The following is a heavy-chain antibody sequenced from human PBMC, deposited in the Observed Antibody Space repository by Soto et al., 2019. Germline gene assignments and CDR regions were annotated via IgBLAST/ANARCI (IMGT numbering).Heavy chain of an antibody. J-gene: IGHJ3*01. CDR1: GFTVNGKKY. Sequence: DVQVVESGGALIQPGASLRLSCAASGFTVNGKKYMTWVRQAPGKGLEWVSALYITEGTYYADYVKGRFIVSIDNSRTTVYLKMNSLRAEDTAVYYCATWLLREHGFDVWGPGTMVTVSS. D-gene: IGHD6-19*01. V-gene: IGHV3-53*01. CDR3: ATWLLREHGFDV. CDR2: LYITEGT.